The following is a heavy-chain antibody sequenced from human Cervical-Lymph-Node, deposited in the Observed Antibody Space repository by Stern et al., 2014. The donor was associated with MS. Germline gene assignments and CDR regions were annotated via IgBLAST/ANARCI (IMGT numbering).Heavy chain of an antibody. CDR3: ANGGTTWN. D-gene: IGHD1-1*01. CDR2: TNQAGSEK. Sequence: EVPLVESGGGEVQSGGSLRLSCVASDLAFSTYWMNWVRPAPGKGLQWVANTNQAGSEKYYVDSVKGRFTISRDNAKKSLYLQMNNLRSEDTAVYYCANGGTTWNWGQGTLVTVSS. CDR1: DLAFSTYW. J-gene: IGHJ4*02. V-gene: IGHV3-7*03.